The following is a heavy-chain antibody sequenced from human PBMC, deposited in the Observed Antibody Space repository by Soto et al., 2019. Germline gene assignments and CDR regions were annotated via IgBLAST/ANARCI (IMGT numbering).Heavy chain of an antibody. Sequence: QEQLQESGPGLVKPSATLTLSCTVSPGSISSSYWSWIRQPPGKGLEWIGHVAYSGTTKYNPSLKGRGSISVSSSKRQFSLRLSSVTAADTAVYYCAREAQGYYFDYWGQGILVTVSS. D-gene: IGHD6-6*01. CDR1: PGSISSSY. CDR2: VAYSGTT. V-gene: IGHV4-59*01. J-gene: IGHJ4*02. CDR3: AREAQGYYFDY.